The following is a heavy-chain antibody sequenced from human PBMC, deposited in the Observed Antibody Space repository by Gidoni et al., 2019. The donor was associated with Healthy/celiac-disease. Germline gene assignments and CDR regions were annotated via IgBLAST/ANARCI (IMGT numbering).Heavy chain of an antibody. V-gene: IGHV1-69*01. D-gene: IGHD3-10*01. CDR2: IIPIFGTA. Sequence: QVQLVQSGAEVKKPGSSVKVYCKASGGTFSSYAISWVRQAPGQGLEWMGGIIPIFGTANYAQKFQGRVTITADESTSTAYMELSSLSSEDTAVYYCARGRGAERNDAFDIWGQGTMVTVSS. J-gene: IGHJ3*02. CDR1: GGTFSSYA. CDR3: ARGRGAERNDAFDI.